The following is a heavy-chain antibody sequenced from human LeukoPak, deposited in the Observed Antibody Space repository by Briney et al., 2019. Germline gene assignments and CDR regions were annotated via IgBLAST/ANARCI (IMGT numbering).Heavy chain of an antibody. J-gene: IGHJ6*02. D-gene: IGHD1-26*01. Sequence: GGSLRLSCAASGFTFSSNAMSWVRQAPGKGLEWVSAISASGASTYYADSVKGRFTISRDNSKNTLYLQMNSLRPEDTAVYYCARDQKQVGSGTYWPYFYYYGMDVWGRGTTVTVSS. CDR3: ARDQKQVGSGTYWPYFYYYGMDV. CDR1: GFTFSSNA. V-gene: IGHV3-23*01. CDR2: ISASGAST.